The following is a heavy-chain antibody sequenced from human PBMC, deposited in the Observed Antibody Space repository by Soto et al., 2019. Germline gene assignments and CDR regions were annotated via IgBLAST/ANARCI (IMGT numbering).Heavy chain of an antibody. CDR2: IYYSGST. CDR1: GGSVSSGSYY. J-gene: IGHJ4*02. V-gene: IGHV4-61*01. CDR3: ARCSLKGGYDSSGYYFFDY. D-gene: IGHD3-22*01. Sequence: QVQLQESGPGLVKPSETLSLTCTVSGGSVSSGSYYWSWIRQPPGKGLEWIGYIYYSGSTNYNPSLKSRVTISVDTSKNQFSLKLSSVTAADTAVYYCARCSLKGGYDSSGYYFFDYWGQGTLVTVSS.